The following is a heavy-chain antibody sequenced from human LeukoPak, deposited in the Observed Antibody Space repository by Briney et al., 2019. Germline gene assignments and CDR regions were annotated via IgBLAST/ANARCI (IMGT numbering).Heavy chain of an antibody. CDR2: MYYSGST. CDR3: ARGDSVYYDSSGDYFDY. CDR1: GASISSDYFY. J-gene: IGHJ4*02. D-gene: IGHD3-22*01. Sequence: SETLSLTCSVSGASISSDYFYWGWIRQPPGKGLEWIGSMYYSGSTYYNPSLENRVTISVDTSKNHFSLRLSSVTAADTAVYYCARGDSVYYDSSGDYFDYWGQGTLVTVSS. V-gene: IGHV4-39*02.